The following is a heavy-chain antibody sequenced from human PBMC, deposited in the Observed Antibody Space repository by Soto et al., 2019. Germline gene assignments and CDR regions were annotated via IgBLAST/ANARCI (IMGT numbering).Heavy chain of an antibody. J-gene: IGHJ2*01. CDR2: IGTAGDT. Sequence: EVQLVESGGGLVQPGGSLRLSCAASGFTFSSYDMHWVRQATGKGLEWVSAIGTAGDTYYPGSVKGRFTISRENAKNSLYLQTNSLRAGDTAVYYCAREMATTSGYFDLWGRGTLVTVSS. CDR1: GFTFSSYD. D-gene: IGHD5-12*01. CDR3: AREMATTSGYFDL. V-gene: IGHV3-13*01.